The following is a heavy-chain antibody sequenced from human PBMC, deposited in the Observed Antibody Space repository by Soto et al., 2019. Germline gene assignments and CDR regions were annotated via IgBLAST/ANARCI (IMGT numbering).Heavy chain of an antibody. CDR1: GGTFNSYA. Sequence: QVQLVQSGAEVKKPGSSVKVSFKASGGTFNSYAISWVRQAPGQGLEWMGGIIPIFGTAKYAQKFQGRVTITADESTSTAYMELSSLRSEDTAVYYCARPMRYYYDSSGQSAWFDPWGQGTLVTVSS. D-gene: IGHD3-22*01. J-gene: IGHJ5*02. CDR3: ARPMRYYYDSSGQSAWFDP. CDR2: IIPIFGTA. V-gene: IGHV1-69*12.